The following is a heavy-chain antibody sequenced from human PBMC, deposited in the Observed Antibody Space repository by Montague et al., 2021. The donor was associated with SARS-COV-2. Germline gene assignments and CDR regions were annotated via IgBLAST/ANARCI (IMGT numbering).Heavy chain of an antibody. CDR2: ISYDGSNK. Sequence: SLRLSCAASGFTFSRYGMHWVRQAPGKGLEWVAVISYDGSNKYYADSVKGRFTISRDNSKNTLYLQMNSLRAEDTAVYYCAKTSVRERYYYDSSGYLYYFDYWGQGTLVTVSS. D-gene: IGHD3-22*01. CDR3: AKTSVRERYYYDSSGYLYYFDY. CDR1: GFTFSRYG. V-gene: IGHV3-30*18. J-gene: IGHJ4*02.